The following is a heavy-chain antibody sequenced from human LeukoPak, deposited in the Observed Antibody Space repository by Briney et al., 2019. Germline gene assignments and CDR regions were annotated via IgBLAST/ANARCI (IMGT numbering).Heavy chain of an antibody. CDR1: GFTFNRHA. J-gene: IGHJ6*02. CDR2: ISYDGSNK. CDR3: ARDRFSDYEFGYYYYGMDV. Sequence: GRSLRLSCAGSGFTFNRHAMHWVRQAPGKGLEWVAVISYDGSNKFYADFVKGRFTISRDNSKNTQYLQMNSLRAADTALYYCARDRFSDYEFGYYYYGMDVWGQGTTVTVSS. D-gene: IGHD5-12*01. V-gene: IGHV3-30-3*01.